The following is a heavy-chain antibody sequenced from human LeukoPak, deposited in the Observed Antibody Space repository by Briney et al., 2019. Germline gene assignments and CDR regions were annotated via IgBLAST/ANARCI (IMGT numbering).Heavy chain of an antibody. CDR1: GGSISSNNYY. D-gene: IGHD1-26*01. Sequence: SGTLSLTCTVSGGSISSNNYYWGWIRQPPGKGLEWIGSIYYSGSTYYNPSLKSRVTISVDTSKNQFSLKLSSVTAADTAVYYCATHSGSNTGGAFDIWGQGTMVTVSS. J-gene: IGHJ3*02. CDR2: IYYSGST. V-gene: IGHV4-39*07. CDR3: ATHSGSNTGGAFDI.